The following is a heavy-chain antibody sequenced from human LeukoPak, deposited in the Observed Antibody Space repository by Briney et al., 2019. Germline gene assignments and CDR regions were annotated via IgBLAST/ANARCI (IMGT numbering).Heavy chain of an antibody. J-gene: IGHJ4*02. V-gene: IGHV3-30*04. D-gene: IGHD3-22*01. CDR2: ISYDGSNK. CDR1: GFTFSSYA. Sequence: GRSLKLSCAASGFTFSSYAMHWVRQAPGKGLEWVAVISYDGSNKYYADSVKGRFTISRDNSKNTLYLQMNSLRAEDTAVYYCARDLLYYYDSSGLFLWGQGTLVTVSS. CDR3: ARDLLYYYDSSGLFL.